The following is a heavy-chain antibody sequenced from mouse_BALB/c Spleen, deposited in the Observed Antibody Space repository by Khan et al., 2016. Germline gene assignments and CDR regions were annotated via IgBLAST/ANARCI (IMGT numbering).Heavy chain of an antibody. D-gene: IGHD2-4*01. V-gene: IGHV1S34*01. CDR3: ARGDYDGYYAMDY. CDR2: ISCYNGAT. CDR1: GYSFTGYY. J-gene: IGHJ4*01. Sequence: LVKTGASVKISCKASGYSFTGYYIHWVKQSHGKGLEWIGYISCYNGATNYNQKFRGKATFTVDTSSSTAYMQFNSLTSADSAVYYCARGDYDGYYAMDYCGQGTSVTVSS.